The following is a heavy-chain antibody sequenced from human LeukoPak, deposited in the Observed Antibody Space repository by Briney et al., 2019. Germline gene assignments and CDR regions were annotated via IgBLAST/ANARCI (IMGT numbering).Heavy chain of an antibody. Sequence: TGGSLRLSCAASGFTFSSYGMHWVRQAPGKGLEWVAVISYDGSNKYNADSVKGRFTISRDNSKNTLYLQMNSLRAEDTAVYYCAKGSRGWGISGDLDYWGQGTLVTVSS. D-gene: IGHD6-19*01. J-gene: IGHJ4*02. V-gene: IGHV3-30*18. CDR1: GFTFSSYG. CDR3: AKGSRGWGISGDLDY. CDR2: ISYDGSNK.